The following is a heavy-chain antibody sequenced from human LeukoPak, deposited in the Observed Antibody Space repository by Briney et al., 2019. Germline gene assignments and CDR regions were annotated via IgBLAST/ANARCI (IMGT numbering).Heavy chain of an antibody. V-gene: IGHV3-53*01. CDR2: IYSGGST. Sequence: SGGSLRLSCAASGFTFSSYGMSWVRQAPGKGLEWVSVIYSGGSTYYADSVKGRFTISRDNSKNTLYLQMNSLRAEDTAVYYCARGRRDGYNPLDYWGQGTLVTVSS. D-gene: IGHD5-24*01. CDR1: GFTFSSYG. J-gene: IGHJ4*02. CDR3: ARGRRDGYNPLDY.